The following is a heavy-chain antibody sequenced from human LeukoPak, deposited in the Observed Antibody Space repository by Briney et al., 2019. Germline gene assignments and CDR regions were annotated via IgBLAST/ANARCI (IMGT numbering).Heavy chain of an antibody. Sequence: ASVKVSCKSSGFTFTDHYIHWVRQGPGQGLEWMGYIGPHSTFTSSPQGFRGRVTMTRDASMSTAYMELTRLTSDDTAVYYCVREGEGPLSKDFDYWGQGTLVTVSS. CDR1: GFTFTDHY. CDR2: IGPHSTFT. D-gene: IGHD2/OR15-2a*01. J-gene: IGHJ4*02. V-gene: IGHV1-2*02. CDR3: VREGEGPLSKDFDY.